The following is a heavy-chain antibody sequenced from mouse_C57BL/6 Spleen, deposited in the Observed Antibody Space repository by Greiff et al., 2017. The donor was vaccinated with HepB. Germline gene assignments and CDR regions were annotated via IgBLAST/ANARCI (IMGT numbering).Heavy chain of an antibody. CDR1: GFTFTDYY. Sequence: EVMLVESGGGLVQPGGSLSLSCAASGFTFTDYYMSWVRQPPGKALEWLGFIRNKANGYTTEYSASVKGRFTISRDNSQSILYLQMNALRAEDSATYYWASLNFSWFAYWGQGTLVTVSA. V-gene: IGHV7-3*01. J-gene: IGHJ3*01. CDR2: IRNKANGYTT. D-gene: IGHD4-1*02. CDR3: ASLNFSWFAY.